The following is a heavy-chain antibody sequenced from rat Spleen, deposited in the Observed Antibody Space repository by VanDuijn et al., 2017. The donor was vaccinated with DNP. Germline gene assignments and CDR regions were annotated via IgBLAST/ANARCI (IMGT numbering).Heavy chain of an antibody. Sequence: EVQLVESGGGLVQPGRSLKLSCAASGFTFSNYYMAWVRQAPTKGLEWVASISTGGGNTYYRDSVKGRFTISRDNVESTLYLQRDSLRSEDTATYYCSKHKGSSSSYVMDAWGQGTSVTVSS. CDR1: GFTFSNYY. D-gene: IGHD1-2*01. CDR3: SKHKGSSSSYVMDA. V-gene: IGHV5-25*01. CDR2: ISTGGGNT. J-gene: IGHJ4*01.